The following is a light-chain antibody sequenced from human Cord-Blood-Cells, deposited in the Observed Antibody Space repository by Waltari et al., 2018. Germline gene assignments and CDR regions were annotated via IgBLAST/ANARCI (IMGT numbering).Light chain of an antibody. V-gene: IGLV1-44*01. Sequence: QSVLTQPPSASGTPGQRVTISRSGSSSNIGSNTVTWYQQLPGTAPELLFYSNNQRSPGVPDRFAGSKSGTSASLPISVLQSGDEADYYCAAWDDSLNGVVFGGGTKLTVL. CDR3: AAWDDSLNGVV. J-gene: IGLJ2*01. CDR1: SSNIGSNT. CDR2: SNN.